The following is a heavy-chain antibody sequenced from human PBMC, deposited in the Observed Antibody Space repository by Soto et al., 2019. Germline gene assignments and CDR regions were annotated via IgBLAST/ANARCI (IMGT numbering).Heavy chain of an antibody. Sequence: AASVKVSCKVSGYTLTELSMHWVRQAPGKGLEWMGGFDPEDGVTFYAQKFQGRFTMTEDTSTDTAYKELSSLRSEDTAVYSCATDRGLQKYYFDYWGQGALVDVST. CDR2: FDPEDGVT. J-gene: IGHJ4*01. V-gene: IGHV1-24*01. CDR1: GYTLTELS. D-gene: IGHD3-10*01. CDR3: ATDRGLQKYYFDY.